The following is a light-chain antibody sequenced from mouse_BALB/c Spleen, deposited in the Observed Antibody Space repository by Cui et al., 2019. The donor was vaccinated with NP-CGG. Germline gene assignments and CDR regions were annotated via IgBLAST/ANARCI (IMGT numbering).Light chain of an antibody. V-gene: IGLV1*01. J-gene: IGLJ1*01. CDR3: ALWYSNHWV. CDR2: GTN. Sequence: QAVVPQESALTTSPGETVTLTCRSSTGAVTTNNYANWVQEKPDPLFTGLIGGTNNRAPGVPARFSGSLIGDKAALTITGAQTEDEAIYFCALWYSNHWVFGGGTKLTVL. CDR1: TGAVTTNNY.